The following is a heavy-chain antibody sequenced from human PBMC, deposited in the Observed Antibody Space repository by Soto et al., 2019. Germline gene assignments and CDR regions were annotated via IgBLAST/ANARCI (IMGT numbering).Heavy chain of an antibody. CDR2: INPSGGST. J-gene: IGHJ4*02. CDR3: ARDSSGPGYELSDY. V-gene: IGHV1-46*01. D-gene: IGHD2-2*01. CDR1: GYTFSSYY. Sequence: EPSVKVSCKASGYTFSSYYMHWVRQAPGQGLEWMGIINPSGGSTSYAQKFQGRVTMTRDTSTSTVYMELSSLRAEDTAVYYCARDSSGPGYELSDYWGQGTLVTVSS.